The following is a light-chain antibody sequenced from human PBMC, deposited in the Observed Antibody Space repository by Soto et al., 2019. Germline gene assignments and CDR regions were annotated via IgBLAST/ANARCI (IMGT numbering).Light chain of an antibody. V-gene: IGLV1-44*01. CDR1: NSNIASNT. CDR2: YNN. Sequence: QSVLTQPPSAYETPGQTVSISCSGSNSNIASNTVNWYQHLPGTAPKLLIYYNNQRPSGVPDRFSGSKSGTSASLAISGLQSEDESDYYCAAWDETLKRYVFRPGTKVT. CDR3: AAWDETLKRYV. J-gene: IGLJ1*01.